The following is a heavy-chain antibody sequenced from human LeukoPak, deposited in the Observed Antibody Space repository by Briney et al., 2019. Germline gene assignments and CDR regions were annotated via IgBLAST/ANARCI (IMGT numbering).Heavy chain of an antibody. Sequence: PGGSLRLSCAASGFTFSSYSMNWVRQAPGKGLEWVSSISSSSSYIYYADSVKGRFTISRDNAKNSLYLQMNSLRAEDTAVYYCATRQSIAAHAFDIWGQGTMVTVSS. D-gene: IGHD6-6*01. CDR2: ISSSSSYI. CDR3: ATRQSIAAHAFDI. J-gene: IGHJ3*02. CDR1: GFTFSSYS. V-gene: IGHV3-21*01.